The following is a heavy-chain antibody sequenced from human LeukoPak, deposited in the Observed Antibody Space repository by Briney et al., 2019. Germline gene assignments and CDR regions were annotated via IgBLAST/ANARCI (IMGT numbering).Heavy chain of an antibody. CDR3: ARGAFGGWYVHGYFDY. V-gene: IGHV1-8*03. J-gene: IGHJ4*02. Sequence: ASVKVSCKASGYTFTSYDINWVRQATGQGLEWMGWMNPNSGITGYAQKFQGRVTITRNTSISTAYMELSSLRSEDTAVYYCARGAFGGWYVHGYFDYWGQGTLVTVSS. CDR1: GYTFTSYD. CDR2: MNPNSGIT. D-gene: IGHD6-19*01.